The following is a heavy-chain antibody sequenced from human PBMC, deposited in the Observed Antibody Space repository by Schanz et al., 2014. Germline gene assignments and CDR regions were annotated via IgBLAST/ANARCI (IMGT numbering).Heavy chain of an antibody. CDR1: GFTFRDYY. J-gene: IGHJ4*02. CDR2: FIVDSGNT. D-gene: IGHD4-17*01. V-gene: IGHV3-11*06. Sequence: QVQLVESGGGLVKPGGSLRLSCAASGFTFRDYYMSWIRQAPGKGLEWVSGFIVDSGNTYYAGSVKGRFSISRDYSKNTLYLQMSSLRAEDTAVYYCARPRFDYGEVDYWGQGTLVTVSS. CDR3: ARPRFDYGEVDY.